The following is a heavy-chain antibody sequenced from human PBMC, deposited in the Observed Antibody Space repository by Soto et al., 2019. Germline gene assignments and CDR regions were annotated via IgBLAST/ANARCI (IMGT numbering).Heavy chain of an antibody. Sequence: QVQLVESGGGVVQPGRSLRLSCAASGFTFSGYAMHWVRQAPGKGLEWVAVISYDGSNKYYADSVKGRFTISRDNSKNTLYLQMNSLRAEDTAVYYCARDGGELLPHNWFDPWGQGTLVTVSS. CDR1: GFTFSGYA. V-gene: IGHV3-30-3*01. CDR3: ARDGGELLPHNWFDP. D-gene: IGHD3-10*01. J-gene: IGHJ5*02. CDR2: ISYDGSNK.